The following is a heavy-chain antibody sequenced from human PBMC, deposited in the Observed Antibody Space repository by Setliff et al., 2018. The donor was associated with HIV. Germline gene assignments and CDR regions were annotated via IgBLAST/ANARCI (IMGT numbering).Heavy chain of an antibody. V-gene: IGHV1-69-2*01. J-gene: IGHJ6*03. Sequence: ASVKVSCKASGYTFTDYYMHWVRQAPGKGLEWMGRVDPKDGGAIYAEKFQGRVTISADTSTDTAYMELSSLRSEDTAVYYCARIGSGNYMDVWGKGTTVTVSS. CDR1: GYTFTDYY. CDR2: VDPKDGGA. CDR3: ARIGSGNYMDV. D-gene: IGHD3-10*01.